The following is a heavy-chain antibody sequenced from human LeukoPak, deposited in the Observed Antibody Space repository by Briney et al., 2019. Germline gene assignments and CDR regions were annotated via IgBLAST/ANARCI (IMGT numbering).Heavy chain of an antibody. Sequence: SETLSLTCAVYGGSFSGYYWSWIRQPPGKGLEWIGEINHSGSTYYNPSLRSRVTISLDTSKNQFSLKLSSVTAADTAVYYCTRYSSRGTDYWGQGTLVTVSS. D-gene: IGHD6-13*01. V-gene: IGHV4-34*01. J-gene: IGHJ4*02. CDR2: INHSGST. CDR1: GGSFSGYY. CDR3: TRYSSRGTDY.